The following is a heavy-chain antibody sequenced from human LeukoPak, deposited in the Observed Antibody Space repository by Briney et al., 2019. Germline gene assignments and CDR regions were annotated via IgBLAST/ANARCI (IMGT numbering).Heavy chain of an antibody. Sequence: PGGSQRLSCAASGLTFSSYWMTWVRQAPGKGLEWVANIKQDGSEKYYVDSVKGRFTISRDNAKNSLYLQMNSLRAEDTAVYYCARNSGSHPWGQGTLVTVSS. CDR2: IKQDGSEK. CDR1: GLTFSSYW. J-gene: IGHJ5*02. V-gene: IGHV3-7*01. CDR3: ARNSGSHP. D-gene: IGHD3-10*01.